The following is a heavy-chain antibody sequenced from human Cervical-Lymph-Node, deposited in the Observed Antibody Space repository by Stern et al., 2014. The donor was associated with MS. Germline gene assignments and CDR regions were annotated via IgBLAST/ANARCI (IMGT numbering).Heavy chain of an antibody. D-gene: IGHD6-13*01. CDR2: IYTSGST. J-gene: IGHJ4*02. Sequence: VELVESGPGLVKPSQTLSLTCTVSGGSISSGSYYWSWIRQPAGKGLEWIGRIYTSGSTNYNPSLKSRVTISVDTSKNQVSLQLSSVTAADTAVYYCARVIAAAAFDYWGQGTLVTVSS. CDR3: ARVIAAAAFDY. CDR1: GGSISSGSYY. V-gene: IGHV4-61*02.